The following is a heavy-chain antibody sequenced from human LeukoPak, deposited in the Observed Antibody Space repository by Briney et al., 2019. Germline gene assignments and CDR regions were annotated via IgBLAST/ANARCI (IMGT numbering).Heavy chain of an antibody. D-gene: IGHD1-26*01. CDR2: INHSGST. J-gene: IGHJ6*03. Sequence: PSETLSLTCTVSGGSISSYYWSWIRQPPGKGLEWIGEINHSGSTNYNPSLKSRVTISVDTSKNQFSLKLSSVTAADTAVYYCARVRSTGGSYYYYYYYMDVWGKGTTVTVSS. CDR3: ARVRSTGGSYYYYYYYMDV. V-gene: IGHV4-34*01. CDR1: GGSISSYY.